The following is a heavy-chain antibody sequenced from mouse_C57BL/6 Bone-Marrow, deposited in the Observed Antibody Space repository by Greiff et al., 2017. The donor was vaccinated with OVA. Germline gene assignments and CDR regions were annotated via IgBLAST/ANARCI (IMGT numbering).Heavy chain of an antibody. CDR2: IWSGGST. V-gene: IGHV2-2*01. CDR1: GFSLTSYG. D-gene: IGHD1-1*01. Sequence: QVQLKESGPGLVQPSQCLSITCTVSGFSLTSYGVHWVRQSPGKGLEWLGVIWSGGSTDYNATFISRLSISTDNSKSQVFFKMNSLQADDTAIYYCARDWGGTVAMDYWGQGTSVTVSS. CDR3: ARDWGGTVAMDY. J-gene: IGHJ4*01.